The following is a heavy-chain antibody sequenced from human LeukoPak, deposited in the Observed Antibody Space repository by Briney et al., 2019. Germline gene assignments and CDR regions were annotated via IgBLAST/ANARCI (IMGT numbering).Heavy chain of an antibody. V-gene: IGHV4-34*01. Sequence: SETLSLTCAVYGGSFSGYYWSWIRQPPGKGLEWIGEINHSGNTNYNPSLKSRVTISVDTSKNQFSLKLSSVTAADTAVYYCARVSSGWYGVFDIWGQGTMVTVSS. CDR2: INHSGNT. J-gene: IGHJ3*02. CDR1: GGSFSGYY. CDR3: ARVSSGWYGVFDI. D-gene: IGHD6-19*01.